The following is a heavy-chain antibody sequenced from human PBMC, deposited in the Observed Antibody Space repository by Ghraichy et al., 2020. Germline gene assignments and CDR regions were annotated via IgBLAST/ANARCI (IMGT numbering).Heavy chain of an antibody. J-gene: IGHJ4*02. V-gene: IGHV3-53*01. Sequence: GGSLRLSCAASGFTVSSNYMSWVRQAPGKGLEWVSVTYSGGSTYYADSAKGRFTISTDNFKNTLYPQMNSLRGEDTAMYYCARVTVGYCSGGSCQDYWGQGTLVTVSS. CDR2: TYSGGST. CDR3: ARVTVGYCSGGSCQDY. D-gene: IGHD2-15*01. CDR1: GFTVSSNY.